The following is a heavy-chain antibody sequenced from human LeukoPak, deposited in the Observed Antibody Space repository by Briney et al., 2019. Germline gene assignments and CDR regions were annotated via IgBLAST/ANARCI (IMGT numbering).Heavy chain of an antibody. CDR3: TRVGYIDEGIDY. V-gene: IGHV3-7*04. CDR2: IKQDGSKK. D-gene: IGHD5-24*01. J-gene: IGHJ4*02. CDR1: GFPFSGYW. Sequence: GGSLRLSCVASGFPFSGYWMTWVRQAPGKGLEWVANIKQDGSKKSYVDSVKGRFTISRDNAKNSLYLRMNSLRAEDTAIYYCTRVGYIDEGIDYWGQGTLVTVSS.